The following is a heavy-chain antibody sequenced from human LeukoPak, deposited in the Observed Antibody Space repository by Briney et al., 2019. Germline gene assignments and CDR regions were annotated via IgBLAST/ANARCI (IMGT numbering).Heavy chain of an antibody. V-gene: IGHV3-74*01. CDR3: ARGTAMPHDY. J-gene: IGHJ4*02. CDR1: GFTFRTYW. Sequence: GGSLRLSCAASGFTFRTYWMHWVRQAPGRGLVWVSHIKSDGSATTYADSVKGRFTISRDNAKNTLYLQMNSLRAEDTAVYYCARGTAMPHDYWGQGTLVTVSS. D-gene: IGHD5-18*01. CDR2: IKSDGSAT.